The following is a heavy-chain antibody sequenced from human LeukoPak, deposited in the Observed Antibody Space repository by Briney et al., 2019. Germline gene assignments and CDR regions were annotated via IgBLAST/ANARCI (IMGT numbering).Heavy chain of an antibody. CDR1: GYTFTSYY. CDR3: ARLSGSYSHFDY. D-gene: IGHD1-26*01. Sequence: ASVKVSCKASGYTFTSYYMHWVRQAPGQGLEWMGIINPIGGSTSYAQKFQGRVTMTRDISTITVYMELSSLISEDTAVDYCARLSGSYSHFDYWGQGTLVTVSS. V-gene: IGHV1-46*01. CDR2: INPIGGST. J-gene: IGHJ4*02.